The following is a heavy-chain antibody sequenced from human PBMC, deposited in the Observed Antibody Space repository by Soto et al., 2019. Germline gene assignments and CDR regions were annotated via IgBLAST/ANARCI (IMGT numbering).Heavy chain of an antibody. CDR2: IYDGGRT. V-gene: IGHV4-30-4*01. CDR1: GGSISTVDYW. CDR3: ARGPSGDKVDS. Sequence: QVQLQESGPGLVKPSQTLSLTCTVSGGSISTVDYWWSWIRQSPDMGLEWIGQIYDGGRTYNNPSLESRVTISVYKSKSQHTQPLSTVSAADTAVYYCARGPSGDKVDSWGQGTLVTVSS. J-gene: IGHJ4*02. D-gene: IGHD7-27*01.